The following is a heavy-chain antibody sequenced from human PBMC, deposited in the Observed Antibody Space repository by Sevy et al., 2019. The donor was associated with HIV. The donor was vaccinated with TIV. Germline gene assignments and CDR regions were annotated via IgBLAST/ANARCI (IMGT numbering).Heavy chain of an antibody. CDR3: AREGCTRPLDY. V-gene: IGHV3-23*01. D-gene: IGHD2-8*01. Sequence: GGSLRLSCAASGFAFYDYSMSWIRQAPGKGLEWVATLAFGCGKINYADAVKGLFTISRDNSKNSFYLQMDNLRVEDTALYYCAREGCTRPLDYWGQGARVTVSS. CDR1: GFAFYDYS. CDR2: LAFGCGKI. J-gene: IGHJ4*02.